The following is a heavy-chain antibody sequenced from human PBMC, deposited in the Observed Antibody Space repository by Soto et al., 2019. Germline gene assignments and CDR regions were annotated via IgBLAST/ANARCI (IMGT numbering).Heavy chain of an antibody. CDR3: AKDTYYYDRSGYYTFDY. CDR1: GFAFSSYG. CDR2: IAYDGGNK. V-gene: IGHV3-30*18. Sequence: GGSLRLSCAASGFAFSSYGMHWVRQAPGKGLEWVAVIAYDGGNKNYVDSVKGRFTISRDNSKNTVYLQMDSLRVEDTAVYYCAKDTYYYDRSGYYTFDYWGQGTLVTVSS. J-gene: IGHJ4*02. D-gene: IGHD3-22*01.